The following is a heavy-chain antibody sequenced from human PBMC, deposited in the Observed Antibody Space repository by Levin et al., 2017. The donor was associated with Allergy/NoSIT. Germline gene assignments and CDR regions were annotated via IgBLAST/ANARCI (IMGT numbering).Heavy chain of an antibody. Sequence: GKDLEWIGHIFYSGNTDYNPSLRSRVTASVDTSKNQFSLRLSSVTAADTAVYYCARFQWFGQLYFDYWGQGTLVTVSS. J-gene: IGHJ4*02. D-gene: IGHD3-10*01. CDR2: IFYSGNT. V-gene: IGHV4-30-4*01. CDR3: ARFQWFGQLYFDY.